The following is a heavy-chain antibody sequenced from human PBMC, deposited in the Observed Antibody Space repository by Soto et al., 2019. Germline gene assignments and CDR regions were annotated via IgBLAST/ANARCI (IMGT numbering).Heavy chain of an antibody. CDR1: GGTFSSYT. J-gene: IGHJ4*02. CDR2: IIPMVGMT. CDR3: ATNYGSGSTHFDY. D-gene: IGHD3-10*01. V-gene: IGHV1-69*02. Sequence: QVQLVQSGTEVKKPGSSVKVSCTASGGTFSSYTINWVRLAPGHGPEWMGRIIPMVGMTNYAQKFQGRVTISADKSTSTLYMHLNSLRSEDTAVYYCATNYGSGSTHFDYWGQGTLVTVSS.